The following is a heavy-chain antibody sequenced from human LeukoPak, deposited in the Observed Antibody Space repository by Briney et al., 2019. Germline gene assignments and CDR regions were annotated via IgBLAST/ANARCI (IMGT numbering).Heavy chain of an antibody. J-gene: IGHJ4*02. CDR2: ISYRGST. CDR1: GGSINNYY. Sequence: PSETLCLTCTVSGGSINNYYWSWIRQPPGKGLEWIGYISYRGSTYYNPSLKSRVIISVDTSRSQFSLTLNSVAAADTAIYYCARATGWYRSGFDSWGQGTLVTVSS. D-gene: IGHD6-19*01. V-gene: IGHV4-59*12. CDR3: ARATGWYRSGFDS.